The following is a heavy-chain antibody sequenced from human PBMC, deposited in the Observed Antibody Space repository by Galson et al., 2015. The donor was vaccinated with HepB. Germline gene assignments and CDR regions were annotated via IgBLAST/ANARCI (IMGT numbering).Heavy chain of an antibody. CDR2: ISPNNGNT. Sequence: SVKVSCKASGYTFTSYGISWVRQAPGQGLEWMGWISPNNGNTNHAQKLQGRITMTTDTSTSTAYVELRSLRSDDTAVYYCVRDEKKSCRGDSCYYFDYWGQGTLVTVSS. D-gene: IGHD2-15*01. J-gene: IGHJ4*02. CDR3: VRDEKKSCRGDSCYYFDY. CDR1: GYTFTSYG. V-gene: IGHV1-18*04.